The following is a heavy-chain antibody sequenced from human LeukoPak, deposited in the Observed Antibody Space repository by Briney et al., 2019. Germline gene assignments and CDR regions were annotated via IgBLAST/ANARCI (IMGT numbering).Heavy chain of an antibody. D-gene: IGHD2-21*01. Sequence: SQTLSLTCTVSGGSISSGGYYWSWIRQPPGKGLEWIGYIYHSGSTYYNPSLKSRVTISVDRSKNQFSLKLSSVTAADTAVYYCARMKKILAQHIVVVIANYFDYWGQGTLVTVSS. V-gene: IGHV4-30-2*01. J-gene: IGHJ4*02. CDR1: GGSISSGGYY. CDR3: ARMKKILAQHIVVVIANYFDY. CDR2: IYHSGST.